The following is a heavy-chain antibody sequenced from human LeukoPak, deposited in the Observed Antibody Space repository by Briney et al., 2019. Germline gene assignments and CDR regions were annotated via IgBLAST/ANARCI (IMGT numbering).Heavy chain of an antibody. CDR2: IGPAGNT. Sequence: PGGSLRLSCAASGFTFSTYDMHWVRQATGKGLEWVSAIGPAGNTNYPGSVKGRFTISRENAKNSLYLQMNSLRVADTAVYYCVVHSSGVVYWGQGTLVTVSS. J-gene: IGHJ4*02. CDR3: VVHSSGVVY. V-gene: IGHV3-13*04. CDR1: GFTFSTYD. D-gene: IGHD1-1*01.